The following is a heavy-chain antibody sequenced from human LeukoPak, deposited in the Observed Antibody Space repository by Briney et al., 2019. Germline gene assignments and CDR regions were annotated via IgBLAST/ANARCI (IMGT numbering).Heavy chain of an antibody. Sequence: PPQTLSLTCTVSGGSISSGSYYWSWIRQPAGKGLEWIGRIYTSGSTNYNPSLKSRVTISVDTSKNQFSLKLSSVTAADTAVYYCARDRTEGDYYYYMDVWGKGTTVTISS. CDR3: ARDRTEGDYYYYMDV. CDR1: GGSISSGSYY. V-gene: IGHV4-61*02. J-gene: IGHJ6*03. CDR2: IYTSGST.